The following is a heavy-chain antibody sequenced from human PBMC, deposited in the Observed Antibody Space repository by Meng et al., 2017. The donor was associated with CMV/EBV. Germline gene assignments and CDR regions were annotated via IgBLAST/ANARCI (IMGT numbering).Heavy chain of an antibody. D-gene: IGHD1-14*01. V-gene: IGHV3-30-3*01. J-gene: IGHJ3*02. CDR2: ISYDGSNK. CDR3: ARDGDPGAESHDAFDI. CDR1: GFTFSSYA. Sequence: GESLKISCAASGFTFSSYAIHWVRQAPGKGLEWVAVISYDGSNKVYADSVKGRFTISRDNSKKTLYLQMNSLRGEDMAVYHCARDGDPGAESHDAFDIWGQGTMVTVS.